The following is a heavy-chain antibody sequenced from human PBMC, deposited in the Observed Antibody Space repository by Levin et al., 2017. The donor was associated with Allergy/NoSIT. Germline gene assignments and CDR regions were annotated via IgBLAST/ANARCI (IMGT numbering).Heavy chain of an antibody. CDR2: INPNSGGT. CDR3: ARDRATTSFWYFDL. J-gene: IGHJ2*01. D-gene: IGHD1-26*01. V-gene: IGHV1-2*02. CDR1: GYTFTGFY. Sequence: GESLKISCKASGYTFTGFYMHWVRQAPGQGLEWMGWINPNSGGTNYAQKFQGRVTMTRDTSISTAYMELSRLRSDDTAVYYCARDRATTSFWYFDLWGRGTLVTVSS.